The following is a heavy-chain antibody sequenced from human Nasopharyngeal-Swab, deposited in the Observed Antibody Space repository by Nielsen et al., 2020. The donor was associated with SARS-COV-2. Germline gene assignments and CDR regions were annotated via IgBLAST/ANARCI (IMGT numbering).Heavy chain of an antibody. CDR1: GFSLTYRF. D-gene: IGHD2-8*01. V-gene: IGHV1-45*02. CDR2: IPPFYCNA. Sequence: SVKVSCKGSGFSLTYRFLPWMRQAPGQALEWMGWIPPFYCNAKYAQKFQGRVSITRDGSRTTASLELSSLRPDDTAMYFCASGQCINGVCNPTDGLDVWGQGTSVTVS. CDR3: ASGQCINGVCNPTDGLDV. J-gene: IGHJ6*02.